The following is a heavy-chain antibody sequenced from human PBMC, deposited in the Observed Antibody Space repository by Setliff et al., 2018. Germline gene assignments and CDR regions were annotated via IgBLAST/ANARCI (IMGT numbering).Heavy chain of an antibody. CDR3: FGAGTCSY. Sequence: GSLRLSCVVSGFTSGAYWMNWVRQAPGKGLVWVADISTSGGSTYYADSVKGRFTLSRDNSKNTLYLQMNSLRAEDTAVYYCFGAGTCSYWGQGTLVTVSS. V-gene: IGHV3-23*01. CDR2: ISTSGGST. CDR1: GFTSGAYW. J-gene: IGHJ4*02. D-gene: IGHD3-10*01.